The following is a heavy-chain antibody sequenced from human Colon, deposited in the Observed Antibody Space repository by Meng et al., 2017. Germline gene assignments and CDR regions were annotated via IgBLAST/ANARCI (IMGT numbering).Heavy chain of an antibody. CDR1: GSSISITNYY. CDR2: VDKSGNT. V-gene: IGHV4-39*07. D-gene: IGHD3-10*01. Sequence: SETLSLTCTVSGSSISITNYYCGWLRSPPGTGLEWIGTVDKSGNTYYNPSLKSRITISIDTSRNQFSLELSSVTAADTAVYYCARRRIGHYGSGITPIDYWGQGTLVTVSS. J-gene: IGHJ4*03. CDR3: ARRRIGHYGSGITPIDY.